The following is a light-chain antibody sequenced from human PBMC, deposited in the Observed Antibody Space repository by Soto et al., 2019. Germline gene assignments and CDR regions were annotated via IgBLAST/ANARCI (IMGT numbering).Light chain of an antibody. J-gene: IGLJ3*02. CDR1: SSNIGKNF. CDR3: ASWDSSLYAVV. V-gene: IGLV1-51*02. Sequence: QSVLTQPPSVSAAPGQNVAISCSGGSSNIGKNFVSWYQQVPGAAPKVLIYENDKRLSGIPDRFSGSRSGTSVTLAITGLQTGDEADYYCASWDSSLYAVVFGGGTKVTVL. CDR2: END.